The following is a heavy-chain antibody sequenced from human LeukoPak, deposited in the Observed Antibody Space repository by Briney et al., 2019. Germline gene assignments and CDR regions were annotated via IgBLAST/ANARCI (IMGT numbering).Heavy chain of an antibody. J-gene: IGHJ5*02. V-gene: IGHV1-8*01. CDR3: ARGGRWPKENWFDP. CDR2: MNPNSGNT. D-gene: IGHD2-15*01. Sequence: ASVKVSCKASGYTFTSYDINWVRQATGQGLEWMGWMNPNSGNTGYAQKFQGRVTMTRNTSISTAYMELSSLRSEDTAVYYCARGGRWPKENWFDPWAREPWSPSPQ. CDR1: GYTFTSYD.